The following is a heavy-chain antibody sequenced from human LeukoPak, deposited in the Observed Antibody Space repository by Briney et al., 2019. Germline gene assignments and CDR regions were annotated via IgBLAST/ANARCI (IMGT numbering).Heavy chain of an antibody. D-gene: IGHD6-6*01. CDR3: ARDRGTTSSAGYYFDY. CDR2: IWYDGSEK. J-gene: IGHJ4*02. Sequence: GGSLRLSCAAPGFTVSSNYMSWVRQAPGKGLEWVAIIWYDGSEKFYGDSVKGRFTISRDNSKNTLYLQMNSLRAEDTAVYYCARDRGTTSSAGYYFDYWGQGTLVTVSS. CDR1: GFTVSSNY. V-gene: IGHV3-33*08.